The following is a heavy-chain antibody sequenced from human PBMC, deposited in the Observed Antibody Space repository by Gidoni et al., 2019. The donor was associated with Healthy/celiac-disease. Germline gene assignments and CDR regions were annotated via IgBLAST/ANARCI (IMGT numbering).Heavy chain of an antibody. V-gene: IGHV4-30-4*01. CDR1: GGSISSGDYY. CDR2: IYYSGST. Sequence: QVQLQESGPGLVKPSQTLSLTCTVSGGSISSGDYYWSWIRQPPGKGLEWIGYIYYSGSTYYNPSLKSRVTISVDTSKNQFSLKLSSVTAADTAVYYCARGIVLMVYAKGHLDIWGQGTMVTVSS. J-gene: IGHJ3*02. D-gene: IGHD2-8*01. CDR3: ARGIVLMVYAKGHLDI.